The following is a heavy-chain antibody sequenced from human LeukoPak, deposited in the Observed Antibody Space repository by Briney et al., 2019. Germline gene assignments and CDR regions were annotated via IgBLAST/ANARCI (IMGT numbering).Heavy chain of an antibody. V-gene: IGHV4-4*07. Sequence: SETLSLTCSVSGGSISTCSWSWFRQPAGKGLEWIGRISTSGSTNNSPSLKSRVTMSADTSKNQFSLRLSSVTAADTAMYYCARDPLIAAAGSYYFDYWGQGTLVTVSS. CDR1: GGSISTCS. CDR2: ISTSGST. D-gene: IGHD6-13*01. CDR3: ARDPLIAAAGSYYFDY. J-gene: IGHJ4*02.